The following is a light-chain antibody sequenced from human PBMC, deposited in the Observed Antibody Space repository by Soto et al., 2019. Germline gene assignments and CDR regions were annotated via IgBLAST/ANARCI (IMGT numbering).Light chain of an antibody. CDR3: QQYGSSPRT. J-gene: IGKJ1*01. Sequence: EIVMTQSPGTLSLSPGERATLSCRASQSVSSNLAWYQQKPGQAPRLLIYGASTRATGIPARFSGSGSGTEFTLTISSLQSEDFAVYCCQQYGSSPRTFGQGTKVDIK. CDR2: GAS. V-gene: IGKV3-15*01. CDR1: QSVSSN.